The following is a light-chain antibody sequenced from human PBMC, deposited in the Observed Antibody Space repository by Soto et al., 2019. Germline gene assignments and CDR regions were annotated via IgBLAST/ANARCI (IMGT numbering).Light chain of an antibody. V-gene: IGKV1-5*03. CDR3: QQYNSYPYP. J-gene: IGKJ2*01. CDR1: QSISSW. CDR2: KAA. Sequence: DIQMTQSPSTLSASVGDRVTITCRASQSISSWLAWYQQKPGKAPKLLIYKAASLESGVPSRFSGSGSGTEFTLTISSLQPDDFATYYCQQYNSYPYPFGRGTKLEI.